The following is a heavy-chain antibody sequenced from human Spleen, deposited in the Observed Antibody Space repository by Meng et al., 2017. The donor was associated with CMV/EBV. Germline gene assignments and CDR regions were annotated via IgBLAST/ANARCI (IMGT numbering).Heavy chain of an antibody. V-gene: IGHV4-38-2*02. D-gene: IGHD1-1*01. CDR2: IYHSGST. CDR3: ARDRTYWSPYYGMDV. Sequence: SETLSLTCTVSGGSVSSGYYWGWIRQPPGKGLEWIGSIYHSGSTYYNPSLKSRVTISVDTSKNQFSLKLSSVTAADTAVYYCARDRTYWSPYYGMDVWGQGTTVTVSS. CDR1: GGSVSSGYY. J-gene: IGHJ6*02.